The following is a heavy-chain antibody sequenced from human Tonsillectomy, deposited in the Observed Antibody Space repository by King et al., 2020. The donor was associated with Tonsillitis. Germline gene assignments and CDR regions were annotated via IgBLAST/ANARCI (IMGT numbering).Heavy chain of an antibody. Sequence: QLVQSGAEVKKPGASVKVSCKASGYTFASYGISWVRQAPGQGLEWMGWINPSGGTTNYAQNLQGRVTVTTDASTSTAYMELKSLTSDDTAVYYCARDPNGYDYPLDYWGQGTLVTVFS. J-gene: IGHJ4*02. CDR1: GYTFASYG. D-gene: IGHD5-12*01. CDR2: INPSGGTT. CDR3: ARDPNGYDYPLDY. V-gene: IGHV1-18*01.